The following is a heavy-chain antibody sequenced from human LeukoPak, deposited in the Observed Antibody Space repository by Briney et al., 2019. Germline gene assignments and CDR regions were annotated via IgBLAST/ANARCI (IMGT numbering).Heavy chain of an antibody. J-gene: IGHJ4*02. CDR2: IYYSGST. V-gene: IGHV4-59*01. CDR3: ARGSYEEGYSYGLDY. Sequence: PSETLSLTCTVSGGSISSYYWSWIRQPPGKGLEWIGYIYYSGSTNYNSSLKSRVTISVDTSKNQFSLKLSSVTAADTAVYYCARGSYEEGYSYGLDYWGQGTLVTVSS. CDR1: GGSISSYY. D-gene: IGHD5-18*01.